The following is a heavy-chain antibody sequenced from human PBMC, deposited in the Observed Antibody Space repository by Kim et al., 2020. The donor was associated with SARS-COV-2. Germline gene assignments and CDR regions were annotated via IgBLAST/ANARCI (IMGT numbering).Heavy chain of an antibody. V-gene: IGHV3-15*01. Sequence: GGSLRLSCAASGFTFSNAWMSWVRQAPGKGLEWVGRIKSKTDGGTTDYAAPVKGRFTISRDDSKNTLYLQMNSLKTEDTAVYYCTTDRWWDVDYYYGMDVWGQGTTVTVSS. CDR1: GFTFSNAW. D-gene: IGHD2-15*01. CDR2: IKSKTDGGTT. CDR3: TTDRWWDVDYYYGMDV. J-gene: IGHJ6*02.